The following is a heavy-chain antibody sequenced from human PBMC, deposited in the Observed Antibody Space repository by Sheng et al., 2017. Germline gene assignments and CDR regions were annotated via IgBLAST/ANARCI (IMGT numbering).Heavy chain of an antibody. V-gene: IGHV3-30*04. CDR2: ISYDGSNK. CDR3: ARGDGGLVALDAFDI. Sequence: QVQLVESGGGVVQPGRSLRLSCAASGFTFSSYAMHWVRQAPGKGLEWVAVISYDGSNKYYADSVKGRFTISRDNSKNTLYLQMNSLRAEDTAVYYCARGDGGLVALDAFDIWGQGTMVTVSS. D-gene: IGHD2-15*01. CDR1: GFTFSSYA. J-gene: IGHJ3*02.